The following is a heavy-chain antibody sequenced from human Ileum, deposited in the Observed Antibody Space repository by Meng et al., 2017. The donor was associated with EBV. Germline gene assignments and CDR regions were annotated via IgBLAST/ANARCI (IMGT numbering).Heavy chain of an antibody. V-gene: IGHV4-61*01. CDR2: IYYSGTT. CDR3: ARGWDTAMDSG. Sequence: GPLAESCHGPVDLLQALLPPCTVSGGSVSISSCYLTWIRTPPGKGLEWIGYIYYSGTTNYNPSLESRVTISVDTSKNQFSLKLRSVAASDTAVYYCARGWDTAMDSGWGQGTLVTVSS. D-gene: IGHD5-18*01. J-gene: IGHJ4*02. CDR1: GGSVSISSCY.